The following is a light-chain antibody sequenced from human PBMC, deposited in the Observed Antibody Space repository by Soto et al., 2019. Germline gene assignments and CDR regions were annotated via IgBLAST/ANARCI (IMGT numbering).Light chain of an antibody. V-gene: IGKV1-5*03. CDR3: QQYNNWPPIT. CDR1: QTISSW. Sequence: IQMTQSPSPLSGSVGDRGTITCRASQTISSWLAWYQQKPGKAPKLLIYKASTLKSGVPSRFSGSGSGTESTLTISSLQSEDFAVYYCQQYNNWPPITSGQGTRLEIK. J-gene: IGKJ5*01. CDR2: KAS.